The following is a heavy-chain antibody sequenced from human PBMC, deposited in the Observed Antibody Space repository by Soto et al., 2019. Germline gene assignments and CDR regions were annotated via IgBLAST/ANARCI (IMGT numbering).Heavy chain of an antibody. CDR1: GDSIGTYN. J-gene: IGHJ6*02. Sequence: QVQLQASGPGLVKPSDTLSLTCTVSGDSIGTYNWGWIRQPPGKRLEWIGYIYSNGGTSYNPALKSRVPISADTSTKQFSLRLSSVTAAATAVYYCVRQGIGALHGLVDVWGQGTTVTVSS. D-gene: IGHD1-26*01. CDR3: VRQGIGALHGLVDV. CDR2: IYSNGGT. V-gene: IGHV4-59*08.